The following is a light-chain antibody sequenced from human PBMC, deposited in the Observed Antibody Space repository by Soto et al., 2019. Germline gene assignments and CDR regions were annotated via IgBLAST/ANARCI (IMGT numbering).Light chain of an antibody. J-gene: IGKJ5*01. Sequence: VVLTQCQGTMYLSPWERATRPCRAIQSVSSSYLAWYQQKPGQAPRLLIYGASSRATGIPDRFSGSGSGTDFTLTISRLEPEDFAVYYCQQYGTSPTMTSAQRTRLEI. V-gene: IGKV3-20*01. CDR2: GAS. CDR3: QQYGTSPTMT. CDR1: QSVSSSY.